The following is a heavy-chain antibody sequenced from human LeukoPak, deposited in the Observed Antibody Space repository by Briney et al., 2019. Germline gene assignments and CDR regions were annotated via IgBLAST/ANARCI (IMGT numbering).Heavy chain of an antibody. CDR2: IGSSGSYI. V-gene: IGHV3-21*01. J-gene: IGHJ4*02. Sequence: GGSLRLSCVVSGFTSRNSVMNWVRQAPGKGLEWVSSIGSSGSYIYCADSLTGRFTISRDNAKNSLYLQMNSLRAEDTAMYYCARRATTERGHSYGLDFWGQGTLVTVSS. D-gene: IGHD5-18*01. CDR3: ARRATTERGHSYGLDF. CDR1: GFTSRNSV.